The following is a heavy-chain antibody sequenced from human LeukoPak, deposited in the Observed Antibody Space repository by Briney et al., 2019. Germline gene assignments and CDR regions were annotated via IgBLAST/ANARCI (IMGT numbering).Heavy chain of an antibody. J-gene: IGHJ4*02. CDR2: ISSSGSTI. CDR1: GFTFSSYE. CDR3: ARDYYYDSSGYSEPYYFDY. Sequence: GGSLRLSCAASGFTFSSYEMNWVRQAPGKGLEWVSYISSSGSTIYYADSVKGRFTISRDNAKNSLYLQMNSLRAEDTAVYYCARDYYYDSSGYSEPYYFDYWGQGTLVTVSS. V-gene: IGHV3-48*03. D-gene: IGHD3-22*01.